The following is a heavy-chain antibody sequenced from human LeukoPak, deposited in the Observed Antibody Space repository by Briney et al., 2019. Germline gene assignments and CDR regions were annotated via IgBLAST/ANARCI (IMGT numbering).Heavy chain of an antibody. V-gene: IGHV4-61*08. CDR2: IYYSGST. CDR1: GGSISSGGYS. J-gene: IGHJ4*02. D-gene: IGHD3-10*01. CDR3: ARERFVRGVMTFDY. Sequence: PSETLSLTCAVSGGSISSGGYSWSWIRQPPGKGLEWIGYIYYSGSTNYNPSLKSRVTISVDTSKNQISLKLSSVTAADTAVYYCARERFVRGVMTFDYWGQETLVTVSS.